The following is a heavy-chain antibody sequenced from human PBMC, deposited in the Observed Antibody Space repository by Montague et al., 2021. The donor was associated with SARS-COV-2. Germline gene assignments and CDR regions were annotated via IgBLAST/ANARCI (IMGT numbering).Heavy chain of an antibody. CDR3: ARRGGGEVFARFMYWYFDV. Sequence: SETLSLTCSVSGGSINNYYWGWVRQSPGKGLEWIGYIYHSGSVTTSYNPSLKSRVSISVATSENQFSLKFTSVTAADTAVYYCARRGGGEVFARFMYWYFDVWGRGSLVTVSS. V-gene: IGHV4-59*13. D-gene: IGHD2-21*01. CDR1: GGSINNYY. J-gene: IGHJ2*01. CDR2: IYHSGSVTT.